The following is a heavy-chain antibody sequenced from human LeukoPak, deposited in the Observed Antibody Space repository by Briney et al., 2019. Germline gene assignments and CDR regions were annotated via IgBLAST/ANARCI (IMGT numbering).Heavy chain of an antibody. CDR2: IYYSGST. D-gene: IGHD3-3*01. V-gene: IGHV4-59*01. Sequence: PSETLSLTCTVSGGSISSYYWSWIRQPPGKGLEWFGYIYYSGSTNYNPSLKSRVTISVDTSKNQFSLKLSSVTAADTAVYYCARALKNYDFWSGYPNWFDPWGQGTLVTVSS. J-gene: IGHJ5*02. CDR3: ARALKNYDFWSGYPNWFDP. CDR1: GGSISSYY.